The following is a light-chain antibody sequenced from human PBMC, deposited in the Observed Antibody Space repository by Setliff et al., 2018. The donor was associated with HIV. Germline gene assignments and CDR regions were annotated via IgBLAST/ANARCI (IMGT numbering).Light chain of an antibody. CDR2: DVT. V-gene: IGLV2-14*03. CDR1: SSDVGSYNF. CDR3: CSYTSSLTYV. Sequence: QSALTQPASVSGSPGQSLTLSCTGTSSDVGSYNFVSWYQQHPGRAPKLMIYDVTKRPSGVSDRFSGSKSGNTASRTISGLQTEDEADYYCCSYTSSLTYVFGTGTKVTVL. J-gene: IGLJ1*01.